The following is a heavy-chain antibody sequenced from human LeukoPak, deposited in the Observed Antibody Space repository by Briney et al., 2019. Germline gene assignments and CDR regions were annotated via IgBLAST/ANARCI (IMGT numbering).Heavy chain of an antibody. Sequence: ASVKVSCKASGGTFSSYAISWVRQAPGQGLEWMGGIIPIFGTANYAQKFQGRVTITADESTSTAYMELSSLRSEDTAVYYCARVGGRWLQFPTQRYYFDYWGQGTLVTVSS. J-gene: IGHJ4*02. CDR2: IIPIFGTA. D-gene: IGHD5-24*01. CDR1: GGTFSSYA. V-gene: IGHV1-69*13. CDR3: ARVGGRWLQFPTQRYYFDY.